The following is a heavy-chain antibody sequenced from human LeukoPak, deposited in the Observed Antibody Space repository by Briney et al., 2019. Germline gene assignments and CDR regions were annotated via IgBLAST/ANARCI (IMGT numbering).Heavy chain of an antibody. Sequence: SETLSLTCTVSGVSISSYYWSWIRQPPGKGLEWIGYIYYSGSTNYNPSLKSRVTISVDTSKNQFSLKLSSVTAADTAVYYCARELYGDYDLGYWGQGTLVTVSS. V-gene: IGHV4-59*01. CDR1: GVSISSYY. CDR3: ARELYGDYDLGY. D-gene: IGHD4-17*01. J-gene: IGHJ4*02. CDR2: IYYSGST.